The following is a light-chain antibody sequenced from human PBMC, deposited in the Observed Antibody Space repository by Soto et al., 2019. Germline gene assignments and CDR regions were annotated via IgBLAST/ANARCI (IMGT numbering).Light chain of an antibody. CDR2: DAS. CDR3: QQYNNWPLT. CDR1: QSVNNN. Sequence: EIVMTQSPATLSVSPGERATLSCRASQSVNNNLAWYQQKPGQAPRLLIYDASTRATGIPARFSGSGSGTDFTLTISSLQSEHFAVYYCQQYNNWPLTFGGGTKVDIK. V-gene: IGKV3-15*01. J-gene: IGKJ4*01.